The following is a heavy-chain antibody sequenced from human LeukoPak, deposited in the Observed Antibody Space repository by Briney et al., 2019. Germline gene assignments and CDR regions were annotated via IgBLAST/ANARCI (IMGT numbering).Heavy chain of an antibody. V-gene: IGHV4-61*02. CDR2: IYTSGST. J-gene: IGHJ5*02. Sequence: PSDTLSLTYNVSGGSISSGSYYWSWIRHPAGKGLEWIGRIYTSGSTNYNPSLKSRVTISVDTSQNQFSLKLSSVTAADTAVYYCARVVAVAPLDNWFDPWAREPWSPSPQ. CDR3: ARVVAVAPLDNWFDP. CDR1: GGSISSGSYY. D-gene: IGHD6-19*01.